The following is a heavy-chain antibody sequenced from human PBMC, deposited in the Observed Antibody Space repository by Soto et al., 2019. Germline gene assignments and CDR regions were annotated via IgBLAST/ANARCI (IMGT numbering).Heavy chain of an antibody. J-gene: IGHJ4*02. D-gene: IGHD6-6*01. CDR1: GFTFSSYG. V-gene: IGHV3-30*18. Sequence: GGSLRLSCAASGFTFSSYGMHWVRQAPGKGLEWVAVISYDGSNKYYADSVKGRFTISRDNSKNTLYLQMNSLRAEDTAVYYCAKIAARLLVSYFDYWGQGTLVTVSS. CDR3: AKIAARLLVSYFDY. CDR2: ISYDGSNK.